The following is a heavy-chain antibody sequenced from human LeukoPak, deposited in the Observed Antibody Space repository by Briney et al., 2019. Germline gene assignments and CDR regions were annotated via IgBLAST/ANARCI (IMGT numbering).Heavy chain of an antibody. D-gene: IGHD6-13*01. V-gene: IGHV4-39*01. CDR1: VGSISSSSYY. J-gene: IGHJ5*02. CDR2: IYYSGST. Sequence: PSETLSLTCTVSVGSISSSSYYWGWIRQPPGKGLEWIGSIYYSGSTYYNPSLKSRVTISVDTSKNQFSLKLSSVTAADTAVYYCARAIAAAGTARGWFDPWGQGTLVTVSS. CDR3: ARAIAAAGTARGWFDP.